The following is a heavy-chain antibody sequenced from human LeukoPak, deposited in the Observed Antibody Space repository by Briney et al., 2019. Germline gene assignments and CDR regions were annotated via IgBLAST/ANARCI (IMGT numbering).Heavy chain of an antibody. V-gene: IGHV1-2*02. CDR1: GYTFTGYY. D-gene: IGHD3-22*01. J-gene: IGHJ6*03. CDR2: INPNSGGT. Sequence: GASVKVSCKASGYTFTGYYMHWVRQAPGQGLEWMGWINPNSGGTNYAQKFQGRVTMTRDTSISTAYMELSRLRSDDTAVYYCARRHYDSSGLTPLIYYYYYMDVWGKGTTVTVSS. CDR3: ARRHYDSSGLTPLIYYYYYMDV.